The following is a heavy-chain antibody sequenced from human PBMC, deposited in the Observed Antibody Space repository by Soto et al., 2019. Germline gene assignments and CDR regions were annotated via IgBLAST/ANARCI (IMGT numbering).Heavy chain of an antibody. V-gene: IGHV3-33*01. CDR3: ARDRNVMVPGSYVHYDMDV. CDR1: GFIFSDYA. D-gene: IGHD3-10*01. J-gene: IGHJ6*02. Sequence: PGGSLRLSCGASGFIFSDYAIHWVRQAPGKGLEWVAVMWFDGSDEYYADSVKGRFTISRDNAKSTLYLQMNSLRAEDTAVYYCARDRNVMVPGSYVHYDMDVWGQGTTVTVSS. CDR2: MWFDGSDE.